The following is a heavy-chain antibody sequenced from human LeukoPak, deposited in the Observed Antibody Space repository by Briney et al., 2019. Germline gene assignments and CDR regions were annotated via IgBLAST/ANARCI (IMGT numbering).Heavy chain of an antibody. CDR2: ISAYNGNT. CDR3: ARDPVDIVATAHFDY. V-gene: IGHV1-18*01. J-gene: IGHJ4*02. CDR1: GYTFTSYG. Sequence: ASVKVSCKASGYTFTSYGISWVRQAPGQGLEWMGWISAYNGNTNYAQELQGRVTMTTDTSTSTAYMELRSLRSDDTAVYYCARDPVDIVATAHFDYWGQGTLVTVSS. D-gene: IGHD5-12*01.